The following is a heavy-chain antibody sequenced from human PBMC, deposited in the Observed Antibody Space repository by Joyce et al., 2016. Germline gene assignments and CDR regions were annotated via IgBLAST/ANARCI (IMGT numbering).Heavy chain of an antibody. J-gene: IGHJ4*02. Sequence: EVQLVESGGGLVEAGGSLRLSCAASGFPFSNAWMTWIRQARGKGLEWVGVIKSKANGETTGYGAPVKGRFTIARDESKSRVYLQMNSLKSDDTAVYYCGGWRIGGQGTLVTVSS. CDR1: GFPFSNAW. CDR2: IKSKANGETT. V-gene: IGHV3-15*01. CDR3: GGWRI. D-gene: IGHD3-16*01.